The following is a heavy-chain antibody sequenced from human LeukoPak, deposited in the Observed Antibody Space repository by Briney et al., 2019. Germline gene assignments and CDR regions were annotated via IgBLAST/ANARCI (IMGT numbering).Heavy chain of an antibody. CDR2: ISSSSSYI. J-gene: IGHJ4*02. CDR3: ASQLPHTQWLAPYFDY. Sequence: GGSLRLSCAASGFTFSSYSMNWVRQAPGKGLEWVSSISSSSSYIYYADSVKGRFTISRDNAKNSLYLQMNSLRAEDTAVYYCASQLPHTQWLAPYFDYWGQGTLVTVSS. CDR1: GFTFSSYS. D-gene: IGHD6-19*01. V-gene: IGHV3-21*04.